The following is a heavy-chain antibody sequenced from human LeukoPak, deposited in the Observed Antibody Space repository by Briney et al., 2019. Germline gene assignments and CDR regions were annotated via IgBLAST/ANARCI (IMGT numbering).Heavy chain of an antibody. CDR1: GGSVSDYY. CDR3: ARGVNLGYYYYYYYMDV. Sequence: SETLSLTCTISGGSVSDYYWSWIRQSPGKGLEWIGYIYYTGSTTYNPSLKSRVTMSADTSKNQFSLKLSSVTAADTAVYYCARGVNLGYYYYYYYMDVWGKGTTVTVSS. D-gene: IGHD7-27*01. J-gene: IGHJ6*03. CDR2: IYYTGST. V-gene: IGHV4-59*02.